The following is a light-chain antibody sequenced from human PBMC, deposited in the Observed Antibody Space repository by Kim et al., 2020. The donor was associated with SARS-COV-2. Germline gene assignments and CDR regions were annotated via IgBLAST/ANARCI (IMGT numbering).Light chain of an antibody. CDR3: QQYNNWPPT. Sequence: CTGERATLSCRASQSVSSNLSWYQQKPGQAPRLLIYGASTRATGSPARFSGSGSWTEFTLTISSLQSEDVAVYYCQQYNNWPPTFGQGTRLEIK. CDR1: QSVSSN. J-gene: IGKJ5*01. CDR2: GAS. V-gene: IGKV3-15*01.